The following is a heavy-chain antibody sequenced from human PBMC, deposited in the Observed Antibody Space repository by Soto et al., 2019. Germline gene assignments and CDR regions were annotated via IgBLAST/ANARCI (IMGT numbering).Heavy chain of an antibody. J-gene: IGHJ6*02. V-gene: IGHV4-31*03. D-gene: IGHD3-16*02. CDR1: GVSISSGGYY. Sequence: QVQLQESGPGLVKPSQTLSLTCTVSGVSISSGGYYWSWIRQHPGKGLEWIGYIYYSGITYYNPSLKSRVTISVDTSKNQFSLKLSSVTAADTAVYYCARDVISYGMDVWGQGTTVTVSS. CDR3: ARDVISYGMDV. CDR2: IYYSGIT.